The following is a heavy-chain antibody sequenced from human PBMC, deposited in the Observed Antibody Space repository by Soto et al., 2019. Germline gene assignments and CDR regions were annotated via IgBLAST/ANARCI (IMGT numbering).Heavy chain of an antibody. Sequence: SETLSLTFAVYGGSFSGYYWSWIRQPPGKGLEWIGEINHSGSTNYNPSLKSRVTISVDTSKNQFSLKLSSVTAADTAVYYCATLAEDIVVVPAAIPHDYWGQGTLVTVSS. J-gene: IGHJ4*02. CDR1: GGSFSGYY. CDR3: ATLAEDIVVVPAAIPHDY. CDR2: INHSGST. D-gene: IGHD2-2*01. V-gene: IGHV4-34*01.